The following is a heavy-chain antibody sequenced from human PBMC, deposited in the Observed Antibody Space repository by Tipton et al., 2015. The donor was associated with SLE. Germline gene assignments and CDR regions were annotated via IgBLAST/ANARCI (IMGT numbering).Heavy chain of an antibody. CDR3: ARAVTGTGWD. Sequence: SLRLSCAASGYTFPTYAMHWVRQAPGKGLEWVAVISYDESIKYYADFVKGRFTISRDNAKNTLYLQMNNLRTEDTAVYFCARAVTGTGWDWGQGTLVTVSS. J-gene: IGHJ4*02. D-gene: IGHD1-7*01. V-gene: IGHV3-30*04. CDR2: ISYDESIK. CDR1: GYTFPTYA.